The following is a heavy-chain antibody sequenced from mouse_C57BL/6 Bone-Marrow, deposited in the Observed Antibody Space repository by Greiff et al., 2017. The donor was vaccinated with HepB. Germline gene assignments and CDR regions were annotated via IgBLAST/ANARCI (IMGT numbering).Heavy chain of an antibody. CDR3: ARRENYDGLAY. Sequence: QVQLKQSGAELVRPGTSVKMSCKASGYTFTNYWIGWAKQRPGHGLEWIGDIYPGGGYTNYNEKFKGKATLTADKSSSTAYMQFSSLTSEDSAIYYCARRENYDGLAYWGQGTLVTVSA. CDR2: IYPGGGYT. D-gene: IGHD2-3*01. J-gene: IGHJ3*01. CDR1: GYTFTNYW. V-gene: IGHV1-63*01.